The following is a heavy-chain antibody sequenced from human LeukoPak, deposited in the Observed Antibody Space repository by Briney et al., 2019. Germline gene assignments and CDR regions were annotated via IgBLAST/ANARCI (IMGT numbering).Heavy chain of an antibody. CDR1: GGSISSGGYY. D-gene: IGHD3-10*01. CDR2: IYYSGST. J-gene: IGHJ4*02. V-gene: IGHV4-31*03. Sequence: SETLSLTCTVSGGSISSGGYYWSWIRQHPGKGLEWIGYIYYSGSTYYNPSLKSRVTISVDTSKNQFSLKLSSVTAADTAVYYCARVESTYYYGSGTPFDYWGQGTLVTVSS. CDR3: ARVESTYYYGSGTPFDY.